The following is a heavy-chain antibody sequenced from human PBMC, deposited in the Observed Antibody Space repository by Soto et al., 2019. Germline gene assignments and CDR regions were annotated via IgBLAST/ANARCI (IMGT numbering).Heavy chain of an antibody. D-gene: IGHD6-13*01. CDR2: ISYDGSNK. CDR1: GFTFSSYG. J-gene: IGHJ4*02. V-gene: IGHV3-30*18. CDR3: AKEHKLALDY. Sequence: PGGSLRLSCAASGFTFSSYGMHWVRQAPGKGLEWVAVISYDGSNKYYADSVKGRFTISRDNSKNTLYLQMNSLRAEDTAVYYCAKEHKLALDYWGQGTLVTVSS.